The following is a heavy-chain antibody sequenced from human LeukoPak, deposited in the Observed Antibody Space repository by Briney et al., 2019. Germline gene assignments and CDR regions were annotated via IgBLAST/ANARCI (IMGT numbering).Heavy chain of an antibody. V-gene: IGHV3-33*08. Sequence: GRSLRLSCAASGFTFSSYGMHWVRQAPGKGLEWVAVIWYGGSNKYYADSVKGRFTISRDNAKNTLYLQMNSLRAEDTAVYYCARDQDDYGGNSPLGYWGQGTLVTVSS. CDR1: GFTFSSYG. CDR3: ARDQDDYGGNSPLGY. D-gene: IGHD4-23*01. CDR2: IWYGGSNK. J-gene: IGHJ4*02.